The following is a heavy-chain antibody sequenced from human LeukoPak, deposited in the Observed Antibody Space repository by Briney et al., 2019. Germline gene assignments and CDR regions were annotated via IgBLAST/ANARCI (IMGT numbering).Heavy chain of an antibody. V-gene: IGHV3-7*01. CDR1: GFTFSSYG. D-gene: IGHD3-3*01. J-gene: IGHJ4*02. CDR3: ARDDNDFWSGYSDY. CDR2: IKQDGSEK. Sequence: GRSLRLSCAASGFTFSSYGMHWVRQAPGKGLEWVANIKQDGSEKYYVDSVKGRFAISRDNAKNSLYLQMNSLRAEDTAVYYCARDDNDFWSGYSDYWGQGTLVTVSS.